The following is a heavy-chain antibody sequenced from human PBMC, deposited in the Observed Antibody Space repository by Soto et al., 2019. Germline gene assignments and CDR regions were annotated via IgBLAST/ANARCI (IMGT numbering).Heavy chain of an antibody. Sequence: QVQLVESGGGVVQPGRSLRLSCAASGFIFSTYGMHWVRQAPGKGLEWVAVIWYDGSNKYYADSGKGRFTISRDNPKNILHMQMNSLGAEDEAMYYCARAVAPCDYWGQGTLVTLSS. CDR1: GFIFSTYG. CDR3: ARAVAPCDY. D-gene: IGHD6-19*01. V-gene: IGHV3-33*01. J-gene: IGHJ4*02. CDR2: IWYDGSNK.